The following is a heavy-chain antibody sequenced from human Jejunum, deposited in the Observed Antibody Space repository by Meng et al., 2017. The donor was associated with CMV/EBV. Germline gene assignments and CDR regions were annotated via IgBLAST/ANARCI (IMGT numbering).Heavy chain of an antibody. V-gene: IGHV3-23*01. Sequence: FSHSAMNGVRKAPGKGLEWVSAISGTAGSTYYAASVRDRFTISKDNSKNSVYLQKNSLRVEDTALYYCVQDSTGYYYDSSAYSNSWGQGTRVTVSS. CDR1: FSHSA. CDR2: ISGTAGST. J-gene: IGHJ4*02. CDR3: VQDSTGYYYDSSAYSNS. D-gene: IGHD3-22*01.